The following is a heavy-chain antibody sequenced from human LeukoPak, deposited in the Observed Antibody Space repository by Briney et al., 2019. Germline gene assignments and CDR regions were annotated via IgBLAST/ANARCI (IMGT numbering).Heavy chain of an antibody. J-gene: IGHJ3*02. CDR1: GGSISSSSYY. V-gene: IGHV4-39*07. D-gene: IGHD3-3*01. CDR3: ASPTYYDFWSGYSDAFDI. CDR2: IYYSGST. Sequence: SETLSLTCTVSGGSISSSSYYWGWIRQPPGKGLEWIGSIYYSGSTYYNPSLKSRVTISVDTSKNQFSLKLSSVTAADTAVYYCASPTYYDFWSGYSDAFDIWGQGTMVTVSS.